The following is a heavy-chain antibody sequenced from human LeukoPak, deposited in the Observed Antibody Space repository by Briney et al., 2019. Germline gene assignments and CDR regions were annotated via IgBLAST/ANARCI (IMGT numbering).Heavy chain of an antibody. V-gene: IGHV3-74*01. J-gene: IGHJ4*02. D-gene: IGHD1-26*01. CDR2: INDDETNT. CDR1: GFSFSSSW. CDR3: ATTGSGSYYDY. Sequence: GGSLRLSCAASGFSFSSSWMHWVRHVPGKGLVWVSRINDDETNTNYADSVKGRFTISRDNAKYTLFLQMNSLRAEDTAVYYCATTGSGSYYDYWGQGTLVTVSS.